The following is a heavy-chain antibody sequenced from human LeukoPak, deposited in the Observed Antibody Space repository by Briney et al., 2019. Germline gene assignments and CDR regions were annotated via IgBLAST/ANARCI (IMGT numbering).Heavy chain of an antibody. CDR1: GFTFSSYA. V-gene: IGHV3-23*01. Sequence: GGSLRLSCAASGFTFSSYAMSWVRQAPGKGLEWVSAISGSGGSTYYADSVKGRFTISRDNSKNTVYLQMNRLRVEDTALYYCVRSLDYWGQGTLVTVSS. J-gene: IGHJ4*02. CDR2: ISGSGGST. CDR3: VRSLDY.